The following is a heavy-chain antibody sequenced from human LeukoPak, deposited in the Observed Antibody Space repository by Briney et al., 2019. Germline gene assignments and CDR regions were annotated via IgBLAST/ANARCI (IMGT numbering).Heavy chain of an antibody. J-gene: IGHJ4*02. V-gene: IGHV3-23*01. CDR3: AKHRNNYSYFLDS. CDR1: GFIFTDYW. CDR2: ISGSGGST. D-gene: IGHD4-11*01. Sequence: PGGSLRLSCAASGFIFTDYWMNWVRQAPGKGLEWVSTISGSGGSTYYADSVEGRFTISKDNSNNTLYLQMNSLRADDTALYYYAKHRNNYSYFLDSWGQGTLVTVSS.